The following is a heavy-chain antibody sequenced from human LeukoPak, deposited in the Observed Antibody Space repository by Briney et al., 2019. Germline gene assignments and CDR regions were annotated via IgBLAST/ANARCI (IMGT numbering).Heavy chain of an antibody. J-gene: IGHJ4*02. V-gene: IGHV3-7*01. CDR3: AKNWGSLDY. D-gene: IGHD7-27*01. Sequence: GGSLRLSYAASGFTFDSNSMSWVRQAPGKGLEWVANIKQDGSEKYYVDSVKGRFTISRDNAKNSLYLQVNSLRAEDTAVYYCAKNWGSLDYWGPGTLVTVSS. CDR1: GFTFDSNS. CDR2: IKQDGSEK.